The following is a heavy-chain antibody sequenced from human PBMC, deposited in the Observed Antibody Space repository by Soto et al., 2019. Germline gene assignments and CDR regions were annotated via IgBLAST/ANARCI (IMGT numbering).Heavy chain of an antibody. CDR2: ISSSSSTI. D-gene: IGHD3-3*01. V-gene: IGHV3-48*01. CDR3: ARDPSYDFWSGYPDAFDI. J-gene: IGHJ3*02. Sequence: GGSLRLSCAASGFTFSSYSMNWVRQAPGKGLEWVSYISSSSSTIYYADSVKGRFTISRDNAKNYLYLQMNSLRAEDTAVYYCARDPSYDFWSGYPDAFDIWGQGTMVTVSS. CDR1: GFTFSSYS.